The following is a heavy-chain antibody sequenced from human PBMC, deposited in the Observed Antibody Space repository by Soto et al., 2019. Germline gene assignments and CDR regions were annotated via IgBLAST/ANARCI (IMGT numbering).Heavy chain of an antibody. D-gene: IGHD3-22*01. CDR2: IIPIFGTA. V-gene: IGHV1-69*13. CDR3: ARDLGRSYYYDSSGYYDY. CDR1: GGTFSSYA. J-gene: IGHJ4*02. Sequence: SVKVSCKASGGTFSSYAISWVRQAPGQGLEWMGGIIPIFGTANYAQKFQGRVTITADESTSTAYMELSSLRSEDTAVYYCARDLGRSYYYDSSGYYDYWGQGTLVTSPQ.